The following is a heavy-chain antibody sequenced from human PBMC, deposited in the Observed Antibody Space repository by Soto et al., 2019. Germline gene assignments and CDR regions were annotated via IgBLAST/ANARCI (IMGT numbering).Heavy chain of an antibody. V-gene: IGHV1-18*01. CDR3: VMVDNYVTPTPQDV. D-gene: IGHD3-16*01. Sequence: QVQLVQCGNEVKKPGASVKVSCKASGYIFVNYGIAWVRQAPGQGLEWMGWISPYTGNTHSATKVQGRLTMTTDTSTSTACMDLGSLTSDDTAVYYCVMVDNYVTPTPQDVWGQGTTVTVSS. J-gene: IGHJ6*02. CDR2: ISPYTGNT. CDR1: GYIFVNYG.